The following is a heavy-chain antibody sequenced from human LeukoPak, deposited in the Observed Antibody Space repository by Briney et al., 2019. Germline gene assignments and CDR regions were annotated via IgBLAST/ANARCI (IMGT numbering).Heavy chain of an antibody. D-gene: IGHD3-22*01. V-gene: IGHV1-69*01. Sequence: SVKVFCKASGGTFSSYAISWVRQAPGQGLEWMGGIIPIFGTANYAQKFQGRDTITADESTSTAYMELSSLRSEDTAVYYCARDDSSGYPTDYWGQGTLVTVSS. CDR2: IIPIFGTA. CDR3: ARDDSSGYPTDY. J-gene: IGHJ4*02. CDR1: GGTFSSYA.